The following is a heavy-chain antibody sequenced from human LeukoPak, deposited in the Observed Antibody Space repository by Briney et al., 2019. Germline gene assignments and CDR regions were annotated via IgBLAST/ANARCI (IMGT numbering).Heavy chain of an antibody. Sequence: GGSLRLSCAASGFTFNAYAMSWVRQAPGKGLEWVSAISGNGGSTYYADSVKGRFTVSRGNSKNTLYPQVNSLRAEDTAVYYCAKDQRSGYSHGYYFDYWGQGTLVTVSS. CDR1: GFTFNAYA. J-gene: IGHJ4*02. CDR3: AKDQRSGYSHGYYFDY. D-gene: IGHD5-18*01. V-gene: IGHV3-23*01. CDR2: ISGNGGST.